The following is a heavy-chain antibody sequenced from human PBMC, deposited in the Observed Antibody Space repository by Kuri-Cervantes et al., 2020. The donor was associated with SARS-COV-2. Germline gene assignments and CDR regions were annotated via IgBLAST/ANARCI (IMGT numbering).Heavy chain of an antibody. CDR3: ARESPVAAAGRKYFQH. D-gene: IGHD6-13*01. CDR1: GYTFTSYG. CDR2: ISAYNGNT. Sequence: ASVKVSCKASGYTFTSYGISWVRQAPGQGLEWMGWISAYNGNTNYAQKLQGRVTMTTDTSISTAYMELSRLRSDDTAVYYCARESPVAAAGRKYFQHWGQGTLVTVSS. V-gene: IGHV1-18*04. J-gene: IGHJ1*01.